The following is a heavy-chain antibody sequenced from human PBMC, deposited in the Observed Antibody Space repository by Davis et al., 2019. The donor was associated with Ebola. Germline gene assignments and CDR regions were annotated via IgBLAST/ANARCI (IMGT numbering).Heavy chain of an antibody. CDR1: GGSISSSSYY. V-gene: IGHV4-39*01. CDR3: ANNGVDY. CDR2: IYYTGST. D-gene: IGHD1-14*01. Sequence: SETLSLTCTVSGGSISSSSYYWGWIRQPPGKGLEWIGSIYYTGSTYYNPSLKSRVTISVDTSKNQFSLKLSSVTAADTAVYYYANNGVDYWGQGTLVTVSS. J-gene: IGHJ4*02.